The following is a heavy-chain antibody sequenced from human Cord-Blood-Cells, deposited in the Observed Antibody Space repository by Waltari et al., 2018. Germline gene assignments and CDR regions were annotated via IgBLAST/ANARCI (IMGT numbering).Heavy chain of an antibody. J-gene: IGHJ5*02. V-gene: IGHV6-1*01. CDR2: TYYRAKWYN. CDR3: ARAGAAGTSWFDP. CDR1: GDSVSSNSAA. D-gene: IGHD6-13*01. Sequence: QVQLQQSGPGLVKPSQTLSLTCAISGDSVSSNSAAWNWIRQSPSRGLEWLGRTYYRAKWYNYYAVSVKSRKTIHPDTSKKQFSLQLNSVAPEDTGVYYCARAGAAGTSWFDPWGQGTLVTVSS.